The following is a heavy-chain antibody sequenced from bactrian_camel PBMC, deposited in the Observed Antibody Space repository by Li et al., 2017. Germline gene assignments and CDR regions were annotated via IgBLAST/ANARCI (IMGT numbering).Heavy chain of an antibody. Sequence: VQLVESGGGSVQDGASLKLTCTASRVTYSGYCFGWFRQAAGQGREGVATIDTSGSTSYSASVKDRFTISKDNANNTLYLQMNSLQTDDTTVYYCSITSWNWGQGTQVTVS. V-gene: IGHV3S1*01. J-gene: IGHJ4*01. CDR3: SITSWN. CDR1: RVTYSGYC. D-gene: IGHD7*01. CDR2: IDTSGST.